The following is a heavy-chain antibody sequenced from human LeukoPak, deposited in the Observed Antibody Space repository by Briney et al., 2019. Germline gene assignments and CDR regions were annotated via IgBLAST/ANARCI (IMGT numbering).Heavy chain of an antibody. D-gene: IGHD3-9*01. CDR3: ARGLNYDSLTGYYTSYYYYYMDV. V-gene: IGHV4-39*07. CDR2: IYYSGST. CDR1: GGSISRSSYY. J-gene: IGHJ6*03. Sequence: SETLSLTCTVSGGSISRSSYYWGWIRQPPGKGLEYIGNIYYSGSTDYNPSLKSRVTISVDMSKDQFSLKLSSVTAADTAVYYCARGLNYDSLTGYYTSYYYYYMDVWGKGTTVTISS.